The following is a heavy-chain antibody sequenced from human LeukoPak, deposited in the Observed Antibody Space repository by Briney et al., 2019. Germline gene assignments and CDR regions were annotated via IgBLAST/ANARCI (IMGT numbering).Heavy chain of an antibody. CDR3: ARDLRYFDWLLRTVFDY. Sequence: GASVNVSCKASGYTFTSYGISWVRQAPGQGLEWMGWISAYNGNTNYAQKLQGRVTMTTDTSTSTAYMELRSLRSDDTAVYYCARDLRYFDWLLRTVFDYWGQGTLVTVSS. V-gene: IGHV1-18*04. CDR2: ISAYNGNT. J-gene: IGHJ4*02. CDR1: GYTFTSYG. D-gene: IGHD3-9*01.